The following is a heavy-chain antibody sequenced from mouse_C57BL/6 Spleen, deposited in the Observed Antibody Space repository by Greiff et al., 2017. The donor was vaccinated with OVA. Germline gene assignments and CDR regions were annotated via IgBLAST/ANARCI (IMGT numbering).Heavy chain of an antibody. J-gene: IGHJ2*01. CDR2: IDPEDGDT. Sequence: EVQLQESGAELVRPGASVKLSCTASGFNIKDYYMHWVKQRPEQGLEWIGRIDPEDGDTEYAPKFQGKATMTAETSSNTAYLQLSSLTSEDTAGYYCTTGGYDFDYWGQGTTLTVSS. V-gene: IGHV14-1*01. CDR1: GFNIKDYY. D-gene: IGHD2-2*01. CDR3: TTGGYDFDY.